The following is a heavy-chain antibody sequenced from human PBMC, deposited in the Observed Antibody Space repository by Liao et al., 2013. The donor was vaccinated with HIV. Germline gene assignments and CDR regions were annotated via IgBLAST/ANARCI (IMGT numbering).Heavy chain of an antibody. CDR2: ISQSGST. CDR3: AREGVAGAQGTVDAFDI. J-gene: IGHJ3*02. CDR1: GGSISVGTYS. V-gene: IGHV4-30-2*01. D-gene: IGHD1-26*01. Sequence: QLQLRESGSGLVRPSQTLSLTCAVSGGSISVGTYSWSWIRQAPGKGLEWIGHISQSGSTFYNASLGGRVALSIDRAKNQFSLKLSSVTAADTAVYYCAREGVAGAQGTVDAFDIWGQGTMVTVSS.